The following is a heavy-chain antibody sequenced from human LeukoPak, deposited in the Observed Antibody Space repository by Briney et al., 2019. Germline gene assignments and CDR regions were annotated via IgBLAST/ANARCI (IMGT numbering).Heavy chain of an antibody. J-gene: IGHJ4*02. V-gene: IGHV4-38-2*02. Sequence: PSETLSLTCTVSGYSISSGYYWGWIRQPPGKGLEWIGSIYHSGSTYYNPSLKSRVTISVDTSKNQFSLKLSSVTAADTAVYYCARGNGGYYFSLRGGGVDYWGQGTLVTVSS. CDR1: GYSISSGYY. CDR2: IYHSGST. CDR3: ARGNGGYYFSLRGGGVDY. D-gene: IGHD3-22*01.